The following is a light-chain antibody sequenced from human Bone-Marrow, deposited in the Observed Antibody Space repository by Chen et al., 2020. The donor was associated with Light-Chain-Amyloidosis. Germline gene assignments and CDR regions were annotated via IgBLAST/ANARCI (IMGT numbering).Light chain of an antibody. CDR1: DLPTKY. CDR3: QSADSSGTYEVI. CDR2: IDP. V-gene: IGLV3-25*03. J-gene: IGLJ2*01. Sequence: SYELTQPPSVSVSPGQTARITCSGDDLPTKYAYWYQQKPGQAPVLVIPIDPERPSGISAGFSGSSSGPTATLTISGVQAEDEADYHCQSADSSGTYEVIFGGGTKLTVL.